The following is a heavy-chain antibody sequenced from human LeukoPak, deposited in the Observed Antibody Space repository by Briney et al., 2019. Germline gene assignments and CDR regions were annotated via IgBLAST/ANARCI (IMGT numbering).Heavy chain of an antibody. J-gene: IGHJ1*01. D-gene: IGHD1-26*01. CDR3: AKKVVVGATSPYSDFQD. CDR2: ISGSGVTT. CDR1: GFTLSSYA. V-gene: IGHV3-23*01. Sequence: GGSLRLSCEASGFTLSSYAMSWVRQAPGKGLKWVSAISGSGVTTHYAGSVKGRFSISRDNSKNTLYLQMNSLRAEDTALYYCAKKVVVGATSPYSDFQDWGQGTLVTVSS.